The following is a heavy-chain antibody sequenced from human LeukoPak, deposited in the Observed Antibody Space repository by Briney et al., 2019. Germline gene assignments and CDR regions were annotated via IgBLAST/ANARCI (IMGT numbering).Heavy chain of an antibody. Sequence: PSETLSLTCTVSGTSITSYYWNWIRQAPGQGPEWIGYGHYSGNTKYNPPLKSRVTISVDTSKNQFSLRLSSVTAADTAVYFCAKWASDNRAFDLWGQGTLVTVSS. J-gene: IGHJ4*02. D-gene: IGHD2-8*01. V-gene: IGHV4-59*08. CDR1: GTSITSYY. CDR3: AKWASDNRAFDL. CDR2: GHYSGNT.